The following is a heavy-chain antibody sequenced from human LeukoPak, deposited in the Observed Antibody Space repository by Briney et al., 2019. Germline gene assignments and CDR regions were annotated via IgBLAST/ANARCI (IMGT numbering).Heavy chain of an antibody. J-gene: IGHJ6*03. CDR2: IYSGGST. CDR1: GFTVSSDS. CDR3: AKAGVRQLWSKYYYYYYMDV. D-gene: IGHD5-18*01. V-gene: IGHV3-53*01. Sequence: GGSLRLSCTVSGFTVSSDSMSWVRQAPGKGLERVSFIYSGGSTHYSDSVKGRFTISRDNSKNTLYLQMNSLRAEDTAVYYCAKAGVRQLWSKYYYYYYMDVWGKGTTVTVSS.